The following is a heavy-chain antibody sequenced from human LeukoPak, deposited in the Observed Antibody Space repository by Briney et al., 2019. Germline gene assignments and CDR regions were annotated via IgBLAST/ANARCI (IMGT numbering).Heavy chain of an antibody. CDR2: LFYGGGT. CDR3: ARGTTTAAFNWVDP. J-gene: IGHJ5*02. Sequence: KASETLSLTCTVSGGSISSHYWSWIRQAPGKGLEWIGYLFYGGGTTYNSSLKSRVTISVDSSKNQFSLKVRSVTAADTAVYYCARGTTTAAFNWVDPWGQGTLVTVSS. D-gene: IGHD4-11*01. V-gene: IGHV4-59*11. CDR1: GGSISSHY.